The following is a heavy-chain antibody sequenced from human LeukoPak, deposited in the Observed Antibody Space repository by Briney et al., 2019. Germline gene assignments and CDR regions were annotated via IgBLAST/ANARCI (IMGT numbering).Heavy chain of an antibody. CDR2: ISYDGSNK. D-gene: IGHD3-3*01. Sequence: GGSLRLSCAASGFTFSSYAMHWVRQAPGKGLEWVAVISYDGSNKYYADSVKGRFTISRDNSKNTLYLQMNSLRAEDTAVYYCARETTYYDFWSGYHTTSNFDYWGQGTLVTVSS. CDR3: ARETTYYDFWSGYHTTSNFDY. V-gene: IGHV3-30-3*01. J-gene: IGHJ4*02. CDR1: GFTFSSYA.